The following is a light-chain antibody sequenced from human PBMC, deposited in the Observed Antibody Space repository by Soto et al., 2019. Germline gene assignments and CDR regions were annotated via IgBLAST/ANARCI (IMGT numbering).Light chain of an antibody. J-gene: IGKJ2*01. CDR3: QQYGSSPHT. Sequence: EIVLTQSPGTLSLSPGERVTLSCRASQSLSSSYLAWYQQKPGQAPRLLIYGASSRATGIPDRFSGSGSGKDFTLTISRLEPEDFAVYFCQQYGSSPHTFGQGTKLEIK. CDR1: QSLSSSY. CDR2: GAS. V-gene: IGKV3-20*01.